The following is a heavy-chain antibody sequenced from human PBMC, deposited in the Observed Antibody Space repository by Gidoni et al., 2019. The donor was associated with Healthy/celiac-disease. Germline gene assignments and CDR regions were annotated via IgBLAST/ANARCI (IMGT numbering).Heavy chain of an antibody. Sequence: EVQLVESGGGLVKPGGSLRLSCAASGCTFSSYSMNWVRQAPGKGLEWVSSISSSSSYIYYADSVKGRFTISRDNAKNSLYLQMNSLRAEDTAVYYCARDGCSSTSCYWGAYYYYGMDVWGQGTTVTVSS. J-gene: IGHJ6*02. V-gene: IGHV3-21*01. D-gene: IGHD2-2*01. CDR1: GCTFSSYS. CDR2: ISSSSSYI. CDR3: ARDGCSSTSCYWGAYYYYGMDV.